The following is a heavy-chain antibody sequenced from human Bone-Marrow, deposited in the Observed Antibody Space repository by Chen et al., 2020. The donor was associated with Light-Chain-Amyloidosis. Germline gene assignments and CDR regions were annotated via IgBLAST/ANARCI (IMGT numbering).Heavy chain of an antibody. CDR2: INTDGSRT. V-gene: IGHV3-74*01. Sequence: EVQLVESGGGLVQPVGSLRLSCVASGFTFSSFWMHWVRQAPGKGLVWVSRINTDGSRTSYADSVKGRFTISRDNAKNTLFLQMSSLRADDTAVYYCARDSDCRSTSCYPLGTFDIWGQGTMVTVSS. J-gene: IGHJ3*02. CDR1: GFTFSSFW. D-gene: IGHD2-2*01. CDR3: ARDSDCRSTSCYPLGTFDI.